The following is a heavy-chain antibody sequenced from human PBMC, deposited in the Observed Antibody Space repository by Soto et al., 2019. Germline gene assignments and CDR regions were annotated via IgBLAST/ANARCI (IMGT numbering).Heavy chain of an antibody. CDR3: AKVRPPGIAAALIDY. Sequence: GGSLRLSCAASGFTFSSYGMHWVRQAPGKGLEWVAVISYDGSNKYYADSVKGRFTISRDNSKNTLYLQMNSLRAEDTAVYYCAKVRPPGIAAALIDYWRQGTLVTVSS. CDR1: GFTFSSYG. J-gene: IGHJ4*02. D-gene: IGHD6-13*01. CDR2: ISYDGSNK. V-gene: IGHV3-30*18.